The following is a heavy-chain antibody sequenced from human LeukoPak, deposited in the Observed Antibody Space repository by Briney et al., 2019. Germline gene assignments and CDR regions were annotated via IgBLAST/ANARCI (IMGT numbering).Heavy chain of an antibody. CDR2: IYYSGST. V-gene: IGHV4-31*11. Sequence: SETLSLTCAVSGGSISSGGYYWSWIRQHPGKGLEWIGYIYYSGSTYYNPSLKSRVTISVDTSKNQFSLRLSSVTAADTAVYYCARGLDTAMASTWWFDPWGQGILVTVSS. D-gene: IGHD5-18*01. CDR3: ARGLDTAMASTWWFDP. J-gene: IGHJ5*02. CDR1: GGSISSGGYY.